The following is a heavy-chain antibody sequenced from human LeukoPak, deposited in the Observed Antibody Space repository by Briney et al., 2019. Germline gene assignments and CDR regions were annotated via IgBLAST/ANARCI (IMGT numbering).Heavy chain of an antibody. CDR2: ISSSGSTI. Sequence: GGSLRLSCAASGFTFSDYYMSWIRQAPGKGLEWVSYISSSGSTIYYADSVKGRFTISRDNSKNTLYLQMNSLRAEDTAVYYCALVGAYIATFDYWGQGTLVTVSS. CDR3: ALVGAYIATFDY. D-gene: IGHD1-26*01. J-gene: IGHJ4*02. V-gene: IGHV3-11*01. CDR1: GFTFSDYY.